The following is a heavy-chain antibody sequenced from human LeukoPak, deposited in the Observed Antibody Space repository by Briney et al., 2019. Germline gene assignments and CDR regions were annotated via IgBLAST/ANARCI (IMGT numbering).Heavy chain of an antibody. Sequence: PSETLSLTCTVSGGSISSYYWSWIRQPPGKGLEWIGYIYYSGSTNYNPSLESRVTISVDTSKNQFSLKLSSVTAADTAVYYCARDGYSYGFDYWGQGTLVTVSS. V-gene: IGHV4-59*12. CDR3: ARDGYSYGFDY. D-gene: IGHD5-18*01. CDR1: GGSISSYY. CDR2: IYYSGST. J-gene: IGHJ4*02.